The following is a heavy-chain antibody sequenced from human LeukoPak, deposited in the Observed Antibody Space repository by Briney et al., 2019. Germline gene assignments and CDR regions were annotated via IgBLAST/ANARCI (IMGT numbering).Heavy chain of an antibody. Sequence: PSETLSLTCTVSGGSISSHYWSWIRQPPGKGLEWIGYIYYSGSTNYNPSLKSRVTISVDTSKNQFSLKLSSVTAADTAVYYCARSPYYDFWEPLARFDPWGQGTLVTVSS. J-gene: IGHJ5*02. V-gene: IGHV4-59*11. D-gene: IGHD3-3*01. CDR2: IYYSGST. CDR1: GGSISSHY. CDR3: ARSPYYDFWEPLARFDP.